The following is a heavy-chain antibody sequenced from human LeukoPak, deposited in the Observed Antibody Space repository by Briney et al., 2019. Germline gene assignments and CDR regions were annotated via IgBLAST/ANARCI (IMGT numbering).Heavy chain of an antibody. V-gene: IGHV3-48*03. CDR2: ISSSGSTI. J-gene: IGHJ4*02. CDR3: ARDNSGYSYGPLNDY. Sequence: PGGSLRLSCAASGFTFSSYEMNWVRQAPGKGLEWVSYISSSGSTIYYADSVKGRFTISRDNAKNSLYLQMNSLRAEDTAVYYCARDNSGYSYGPLNDYWGQGTLVTVSS. CDR1: GFTFSSYE. D-gene: IGHD5-18*01.